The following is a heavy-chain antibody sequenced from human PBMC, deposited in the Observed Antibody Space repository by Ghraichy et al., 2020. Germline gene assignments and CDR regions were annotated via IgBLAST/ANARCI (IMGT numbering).Heavy chain of an antibody. D-gene: IGHD1-26*01. CDR3: CGSYGGGGVDY. CDR2: INRDGTRT. Sequence: GGSLRLSCAASGLTFNTHWMHWVRQVPGKGLVWVVRINRDGTRTNYADSVRGRFTISRDNAKNTLYLQIDSLRVEDTAVFYCCGSYGGGGVDYWGQGTLVTVSS. V-gene: IGHV3-74*01. CDR1: GLTFNTHW. J-gene: IGHJ4*02.